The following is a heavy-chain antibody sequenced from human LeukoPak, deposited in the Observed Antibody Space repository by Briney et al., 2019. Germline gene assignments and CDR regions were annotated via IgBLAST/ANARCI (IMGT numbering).Heavy chain of an antibody. Sequence: GGSLRLSCAASGFTFSGYAMSWVRQAPGKGLEWVAVISYDGSNKYYADSVKGRFTISRDNSKNTLYPQMNSLRAEDTAVYYCARALYDILTGSHYWGQGTLVTVSS. J-gene: IGHJ4*02. V-gene: IGHV3-30*04. CDR3: ARALYDILTGSHY. CDR2: ISYDGSNK. D-gene: IGHD3-9*01. CDR1: GFTFSGYA.